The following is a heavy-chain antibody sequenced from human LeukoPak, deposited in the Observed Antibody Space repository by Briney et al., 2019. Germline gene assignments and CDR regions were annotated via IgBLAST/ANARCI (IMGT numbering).Heavy chain of an antibody. D-gene: IGHD5-18*01. CDR2: ISGSGGST. CDR1: GFTFSSYA. J-gene: IGHJ4*02. V-gene: IGHV3-23*01. CDR3: AKDQGRIQLYLLPYFDF. Sequence: GGSLRLSCAASGFTFSSYAMSWVRQAPGKGLEWVSAISGSGGSTYYADSVKGRFTISRDKSKNTLYLQMNSLRAEDTAVYYCAKDQGRIQLYLLPYFDFWGRGTLVTVSS.